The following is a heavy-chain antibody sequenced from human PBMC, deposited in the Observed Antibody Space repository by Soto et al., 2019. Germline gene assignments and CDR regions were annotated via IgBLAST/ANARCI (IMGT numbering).Heavy chain of an antibody. CDR1: GGSISSGGYC. V-gene: IGHV4-61*08. CDR2: IHYNGNT. J-gene: IGHJ4*02. Sequence: SETLSLTCTVSGGSISSGGYCRGWIRPHPGKGLEWIGNIHYNGNTKYNPSLKSRVSMSVDTSKNQFSLRLISVTAADTAKYFCAREGNLGRWLQPLDFWGQGTLVTVSS. CDR3: AREGNLGRWLQPLDF. D-gene: IGHD5-12*01.